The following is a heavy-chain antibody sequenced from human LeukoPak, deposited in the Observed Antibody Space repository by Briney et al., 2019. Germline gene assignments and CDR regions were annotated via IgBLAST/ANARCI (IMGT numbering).Heavy chain of an antibody. CDR3: ARALAAAGSY. CDR2: INQDGSQK. V-gene: IGHV3-7*01. Sequence: GGSLRLSCAASGFTFSSYWMHWVRQAPGKGLEWVANINQDGSQKYYVDSVKGRFTISRDNAKNSLYLQMKSLRAEDTAVYYCARALAAAGSYWGQGTLVTVSS. J-gene: IGHJ4*01. D-gene: IGHD6-13*01. CDR1: GFTFSSYW.